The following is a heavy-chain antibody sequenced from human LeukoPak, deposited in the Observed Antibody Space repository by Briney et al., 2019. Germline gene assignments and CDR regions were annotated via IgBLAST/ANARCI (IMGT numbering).Heavy chain of an antibody. J-gene: IGHJ5*02. CDR3: SKDYGGSS. CDR1: GFTFSNYA. Sequence: GGSLRLSCAASGFTFSNYAMSWVRQAPGKGLEWVSGISTSGDTTYYADSVKGRFTISRDNSKNTLYLQMNSLRAEDTAVYYCSKDYGGSSWGQGTLVTVPS. V-gene: IGHV3-23*01. CDR2: ISTSGDTT. D-gene: IGHD2-15*01.